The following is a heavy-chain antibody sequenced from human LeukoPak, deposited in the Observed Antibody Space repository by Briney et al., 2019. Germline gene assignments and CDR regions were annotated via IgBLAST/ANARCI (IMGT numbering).Heavy chain of an antibody. V-gene: IGHV4-39*07. CDR2: IYYSGST. CDR1: GGSISSSSYY. CDR3: ARISSGWYGKYYYYMDV. D-gene: IGHD6-19*01. Sequence: PSETLSLTCTVSGGSISSSSYYWGWIRQPPGKGLEWIGSIYYSGSTNYNPSLKSRVTISVDTSKNQFSLKLSSVTAADTAMYYCARISSGWYGKYYYYMDVWGKGTTVTISS. J-gene: IGHJ6*03.